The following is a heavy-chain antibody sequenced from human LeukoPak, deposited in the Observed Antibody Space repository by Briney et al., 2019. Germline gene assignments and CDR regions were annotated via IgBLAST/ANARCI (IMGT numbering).Heavy chain of an antibody. CDR2: INWNGGST. CDR1: GITFSSYT. Sequence: GGSLRLSCAASGITFSSYTMNWVRQAPGKGLEWVSGINWNGGSTGYADSVKGRFTISRDNAKNSLYLQMNSLRAEDTALYYCARGSCGGDCYNVYYYYMDVWGKGTTVTVSS. D-gene: IGHD2-21*02. J-gene: IGHJ6*03. CDR3: ARGSCGGDCYNVYYYYMDV. V-gene: IGHV3-20*04.